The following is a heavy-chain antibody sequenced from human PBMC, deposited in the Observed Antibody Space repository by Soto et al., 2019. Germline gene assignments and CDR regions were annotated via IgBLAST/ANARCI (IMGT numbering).Heavy chain of an antibody. CDR3: VRRVNIPSWYFDL. J-gene: IGHJ2*01. CDR2: INCRGTA. V-gene: IGHV4-39*01. Sequence: QVELQQSGPGVVRPSETLSLTCSVSGASISKTSSYWGWIRQPPGKGLEWIGSINCRGTAYYRPSPRRRATLSVDTSANQFSLRLMSVTAADTAFYFCVRRVNIPSWYFDLWGREKPVIVSS. CDR1: GASISKTSSY. D-gene: IGHD2-21*01.